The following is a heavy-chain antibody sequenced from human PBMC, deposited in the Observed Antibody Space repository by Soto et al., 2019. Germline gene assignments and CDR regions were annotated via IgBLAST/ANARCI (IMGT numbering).Heavy chain of an antibody. V-gene: IGHV1-18*01. CDR2: ISAYNGNT. Sequence: ASVKVSCKASGYTFTSYGISWVRQAPGQGLEWMGWISAYNGNTNYAQKLQGRVTMTTDTSTSTAYMELRSLRSDDTAVYYCARGLEKYSYGYVMVWFDPWGQGTLVTVSS. D-gene: IGHD5-18*01. CDR1: GYTFTSYG. CDR3: ARGLEKYSYGYVMVWFDP. J-gene: IGHJ5*02.